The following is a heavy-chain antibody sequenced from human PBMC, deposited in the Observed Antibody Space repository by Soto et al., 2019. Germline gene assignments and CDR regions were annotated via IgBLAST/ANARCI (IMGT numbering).Heavy chain of an antibody. CDR3: ARRSESGNSESAFDI. CDR2: ISAYNGNT. D-gene: IGHD2-21*02. V-gene: IGHV1-18*01. J-gene: IGHJ3*02. CDR1: GYTFTGYV. Sequence: GPSVKVSGRAFGYTFTGYVIGWVGQAPGQGLEWMGWISAYNGNTNYAQKLQGRVTMTTDTSTSTAYMELRSLRSDDTAVYYCARRSESGNSESAFDIWGQGTMVTVSS.